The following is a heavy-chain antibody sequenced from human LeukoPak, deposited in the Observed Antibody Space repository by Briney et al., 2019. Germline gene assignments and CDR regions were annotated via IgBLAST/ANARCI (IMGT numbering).Heavy chain of an antibody. J-gene: IGHJ3*02. Sequence: SETLSLTCTVSGGSISSYYWSWIRQPPGKGLEWIGEINHSGSTNYNPSLKSRVTISVDTSKNQFSLKLSSVTAADTAVYYCASTSYSTYYYDSSVGAFDIWGQGTMVTVSS. V-gene: IGHV4-34*01. CDR1: GGSISSYY. CDR2: INHSGST. D-gene: IGHD3-22*01. CDR3: ASTSYSTYYYDSSVGAFDI.